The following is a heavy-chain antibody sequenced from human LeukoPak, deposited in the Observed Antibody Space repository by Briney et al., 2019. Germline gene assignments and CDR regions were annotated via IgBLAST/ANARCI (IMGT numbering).Heavy chain of an antibody. CDR2: IGKSGSPK. Sequence: GGSLRLSCAASGFSFSGFSINWVRQAPGKGLEWVSYIGKSGSPKDYADSVKGRFTISRDDARNSVYLEMNSLRAEDTAVYFCARDWRWSFDYWGQGALVTVSS. V-gene: IGHV3-48*01. CDR3: ARDWRWSFDY. J-gene: IGHJ4*02. D-gene: IGHD5-24*01. CDR1: GFSFSGFS.